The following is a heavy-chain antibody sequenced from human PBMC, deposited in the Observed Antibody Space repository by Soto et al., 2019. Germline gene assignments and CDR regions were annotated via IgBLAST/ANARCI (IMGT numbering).Heavy chain of an antibody. Sequence: ASVKVSCKASGYTFTGYYIHWVRQATGQGPEWMGWMNPDSGNTGYVQKFQGRVTMTRNTAISTAYMELSSLRSEDTAVYYCARSVGGSNVNFDYWGQGTLVTVSS. J-gene: IGHJ4*02. CDR3: ARSVGGSNVNFDY. CDR2: MNPDSGNT. V-gene: IGHV1-8*02. D-gene: IGHD3-10*01. CDR1: GYTFTGYY.